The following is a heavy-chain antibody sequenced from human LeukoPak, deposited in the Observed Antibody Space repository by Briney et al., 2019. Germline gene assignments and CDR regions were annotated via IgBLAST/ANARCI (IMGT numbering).Heavy chain of an antibody. D-gene: IGHD3-3*01. V-gene: IGHV4-61*02. J-gene: IGHJ4*02. CDR2: IQTSGST. Sequence: PSETLSLTCTVSGGSISTGVYYWNWIRQPAGKGLEWIGRIQTSGSTNYNPSLKSRVTISVDTSKNQFSLKVSSVTAADAAVYYCARHGYYDFWSGYKWGQGTLVTVSS. CDR1: GGSISTGVYY. CDR3: ARHGYYDFWSGYK.